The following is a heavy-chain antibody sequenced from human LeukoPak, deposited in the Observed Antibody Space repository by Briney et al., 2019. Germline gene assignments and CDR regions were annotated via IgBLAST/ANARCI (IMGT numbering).Heavy chain of an antibody. V-gene: IGHV3-30*02. CDR1: GFTFSSYG. CDR2: IRYDGRNK. Sequence: PGGSLRLSCAASGFTFSSYGMHWVRQAPGKGLDWVAFIRYDGRNKYYADSVKGRFTISRDNSKNTLYLQMNSLRAEDTAVYYCARASVMYSSSWYVREYFQHWGQGTLVTVSS. CDR3: ARASVMYSSSWYVREYFQH. D-gene: IGHD6-13*01. J-gene: IGHJ1*01.